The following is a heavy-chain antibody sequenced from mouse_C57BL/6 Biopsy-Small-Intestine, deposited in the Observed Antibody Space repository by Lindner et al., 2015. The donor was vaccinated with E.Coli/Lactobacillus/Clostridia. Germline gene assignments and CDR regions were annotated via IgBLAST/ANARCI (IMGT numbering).Heavy chain of an antibody. V-gene: IGHV1-9*01. Sequence: VQLQESGAELMKPGASVKLSCKATGYTFTGYWIEWVKQRPGHGLEWIGDIYPGGGYTNYNEKFKGKATLTVDTSSSTAYMQLNSLTSEDSAVYFCARKASQATYFDYWGQGTSVTVSS. CDR2: IYPGGGYT. J-gene: IGHJ4*01. CDR3: ARKASQATYFDY. D-gene: IGHD3-2*02. CDR1: GYTFTGYW.